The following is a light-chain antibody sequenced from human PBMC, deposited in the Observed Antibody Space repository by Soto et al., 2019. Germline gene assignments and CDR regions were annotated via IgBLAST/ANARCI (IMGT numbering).Light chain of an antibody. CDR1: ETIRNNY. Sequence: QSPGTLSLSPGEGATLSCRASETIRNNYLAWYQQKPGQAPRLLIYGASVRATGVPDRFSGSGSGTDFTLTISRLEPEDFAVYYCQQYGSSGTFGQGTKVDIK. CDR3: QQYGSSGT. V-gene: IGKV3-20*01. J-gene: IGKJ1*01. CDR2: GAS.